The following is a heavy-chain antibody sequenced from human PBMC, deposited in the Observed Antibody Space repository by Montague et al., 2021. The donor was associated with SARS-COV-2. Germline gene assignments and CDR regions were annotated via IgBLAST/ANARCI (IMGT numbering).Heavy chain of an antibody. CDR1: GGSISSYY. CDR3: ARTYYDILTGYYYRGAFDI. V-gene: IGHV4-59*08. D-gene: IGHD3-9*01. CDR2: IYYSGST. Sequence: SETLSLTCTVSGGSISSYYWSWIRQPPGKGLEWIGYIYYSGSTNYNPSLRSRVTISVDTSKNQFSLKLSSVTAADTAVYHCARTYYDILTGYYYRGAFDIWGQGTMVTVSS. J-gene: IGHJ3*02.